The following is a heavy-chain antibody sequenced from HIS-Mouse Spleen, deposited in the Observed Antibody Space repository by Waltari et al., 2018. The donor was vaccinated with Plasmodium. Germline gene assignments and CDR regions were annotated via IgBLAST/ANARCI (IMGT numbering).Heavy chain of an antibody. Sequence: QVQLQESGPGLVKPSETLSLTCTVSGYSISSGYYWGWIRQPPGKGLEWIGSIYHSGGTYYNPSLKRRVTISVDTSKNQCSLKLSSVTAADTAVYYCARVDYGSGDYYYYYGMDVWGQGTTVTVSS. J-gene: IGHJ6*02. CDR3: ARVDYGSGDYYYYYGMDV. D-gene: IGHD3-10*01. V-gene: IGHV4-38-2*02. CDR1: GYSISSGYY. CDR2: IYHSGGT.